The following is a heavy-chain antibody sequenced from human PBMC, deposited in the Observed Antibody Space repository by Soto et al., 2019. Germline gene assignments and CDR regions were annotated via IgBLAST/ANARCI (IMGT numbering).Heavy chain of an antibody. D-gene: IGHD3-10*01. Sequence: PGESLKISCKGSGYSFASQWIGWVRQRPGKGLEWMGNIYPADSDTRYSPSFQGQVTISVDKSIRTVYLQWTSLKASDTAIYYCARVPHSTTSYYEYYSGMDVWGQGTTVTVSS. CDR1: GYSFASQW. V-gene: IGHV5-51*01. CDR2: IYPADSDT. J-gene: IGHJ6*02. CDR3: ARVPHSTTSYYEYYSGMDV.